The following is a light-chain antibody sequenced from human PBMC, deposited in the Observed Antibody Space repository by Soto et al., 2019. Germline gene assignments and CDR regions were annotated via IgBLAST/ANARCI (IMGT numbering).Light chain of an antibody. V-gene: IGKV3-15*01. J-gene: IGKJ5*01. Sequence: DIVMTQSPATLSVSPGEGATLSCRASQSLSSSLAWYQQKPGQAPRLLIYGASTRATGIPARFSGSGSGTEFTLTISSLQSEDFAVYYCQQYKNWPPITFGQGTRLEIK. CDR2: GAS. CDR3: QQYKNWPPIT. CDR1: QSLSSS.